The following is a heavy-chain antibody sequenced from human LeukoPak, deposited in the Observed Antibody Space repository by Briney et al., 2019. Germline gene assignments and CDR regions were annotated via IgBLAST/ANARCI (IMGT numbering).Heavy chain of an antibody. D-gene: IGHD3-10*01. V-gene: IGHV3-21*01. CDR2: ITSDSNYK. CDR1: GFTFSGYS. Sequence: GGSLRLSCAASGFTFSGYSMNWVRQAPGKGLEWVSLITSDSNYKYYADAVKGRFSISRDNANNSLYLQMNNLRAEDTALYYWVRNLFYGSGSFAYWGRGTLVTVSS. J-gene: IGHJ4*02. CDR3: VRNLFYGSGSFAY.